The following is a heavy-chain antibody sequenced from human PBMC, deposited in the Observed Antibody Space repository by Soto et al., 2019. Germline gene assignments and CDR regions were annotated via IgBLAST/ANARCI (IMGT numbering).Heavy chain of an antibody. CDR3: ARDVPGTGYGMDV. CDR1: GGSISSGGYY. V-gene: IGHV4-31*03. CDR2: IYYSGST. D-gene: IGHD1-7*01. J-gene: IGHJ6*02. Sequence: SETLSLTCTVSGGSISSGGYYWSWIRQHPGKGLEWIGYIYYSGSTYYNPSLKSRVTISVDTSKNQFSLKLSSVTAADTAVYYCARDVPGTGYGMDVWGQGTTVTV.